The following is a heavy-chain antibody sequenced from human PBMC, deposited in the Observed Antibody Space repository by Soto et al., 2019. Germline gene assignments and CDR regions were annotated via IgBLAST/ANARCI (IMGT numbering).Heavy chain of an antibody. CDR2: KYYRSRWYN. CDR3: AREDSGGTNDACDM. Sequence: QVQLQQSGPGLVKPSQTLSLTCAISGDSVSSSRAAWGWLRQSPSRGLEWLGRKYYRSRWYNDYADSVKSRITIKPDTYRNQLYLQLTSASPEDTAVYYCAREDSGGTNDACDMWGHGTMVTVSS. V-gene: IGHV6-1*01. D-gene: IGHD3-10*01. J-gene: IGHJ3*02. CDR1: GDSVSSSRAA.